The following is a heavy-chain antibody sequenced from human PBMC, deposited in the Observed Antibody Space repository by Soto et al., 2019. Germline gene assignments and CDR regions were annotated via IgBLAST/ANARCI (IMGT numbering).Heavy chain of an antibody. D-gene: IGHD2-21*02. CDR2: INHSGST. CDR1: DASFVVNC. J-gene: IGHJ6*02. V-gene: IGHV4-34*01. Sequence: SPPCRAYDASFVVNCGIILPHPPFTLLELIGEINHSGSTNYNPSRKSRVNISVDTSKNQFSVKLRYVTAADTAVYYCARGQRYCGGDCYWRYYYGMDVGGQGTTVTDSS. CDR3: ARGQRYCGGDCYWRYYYGMDV.